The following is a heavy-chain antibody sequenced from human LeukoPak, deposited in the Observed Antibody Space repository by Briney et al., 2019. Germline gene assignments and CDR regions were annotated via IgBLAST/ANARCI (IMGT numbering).Heavy chain of an antibody. CDR1: GFTFRNHG. Sequence: PGRSLRLSCTASGFTFRNHGMHWVRQAPGKGLEWVAIISNDGSRKYYAHSVEGRFTISRDNSKNTLYLQMDSLRAEDTAVYYCARDRAWNYFDYWGQGTLVTVSS. CDR3: ARDRAWNYFDY. J-gene: IGHJ4*02. D-gene: IGHD3-3*01. V-gene: IGHV3-30*03. CDR2: ISNDGSRK.